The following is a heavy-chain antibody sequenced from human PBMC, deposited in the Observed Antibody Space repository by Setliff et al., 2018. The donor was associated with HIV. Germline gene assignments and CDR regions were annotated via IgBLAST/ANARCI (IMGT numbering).Heavy chain of an antibody. D-gene: IGHD4-17*01. Sequence: ASVKVSCKASGYTFTSYGIIWVRQAPGQGLEWMGWISAYNGNTNYAQKLQGRLTMTTDTSTSTAYIELRSLRSDDTDVYYCARDGWGGYGDYSYAFDIWGQGTVVTVSS. CDR2: ISAYNGNT. CDR3: ARDGWGGYGDYSYAFDI. V-gene: IGHV1-18*01. J-gene: IGHJ3*02. CDR1: GYTFTSYG.